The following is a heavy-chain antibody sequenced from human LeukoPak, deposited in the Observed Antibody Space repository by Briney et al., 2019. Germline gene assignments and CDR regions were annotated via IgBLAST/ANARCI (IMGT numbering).Heavy chain of an antibody. J-gene: IGHJ4*02. Sequence: PSETLSLTCAVSGGSISSGGYSWSWIRQPPGKGLEWIGYIYHSGSTYYNPSLKSRVTISVDTSKNQFSLKLSSVTAADTAVYYCARVTPYKTYYYDSSGFFDYWGQGTLVTVSS. CDR2: IYHSGST. CDR1: GGSISSGGYS. V-gene: IGHV4-30-2*01. CDR3: ARVTPYKTYYYDSSGFFDY. D-gene: IGHD3-22*01.